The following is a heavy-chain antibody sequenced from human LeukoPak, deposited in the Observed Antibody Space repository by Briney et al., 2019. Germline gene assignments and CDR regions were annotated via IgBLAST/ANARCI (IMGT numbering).Heavy chain of an antibody. CDR2: IKKDGSEK. D-gene: IGHD1-7*01. CDR3: VRSGTSASFDY. J-gene: IGHJ4*02. Sequence: GGSLRLSCAAPGFTLSSYWMSWVRRAPGKGLEWVANIKKDGSEKWYVDSVEGRFTISRDHAKNSLYLQMNSLRVADTAVYYCVRSGTSASFDYWGQGTLVTVSS. V-gene: IGHV3-7*01. CDR1: GFTLSSYW.